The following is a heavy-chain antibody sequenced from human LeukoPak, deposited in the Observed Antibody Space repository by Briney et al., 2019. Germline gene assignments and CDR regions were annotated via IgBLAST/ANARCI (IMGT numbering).Heavy chain of an antibody. Sequence: PGGSLRLSCAASGFTFSSYWMSWVRQAPGKGLEWVANIKQDGSEKYYVDSVKGRFTISRDNAKNSLYLQMNSLRAEDTAVYYCAREMRTRDYGRPFDYWGQGTLVTVSS. V-gene: IGHV3-7*01. J-gene: IGHJ4*02. CDR3: AREMRTRDYGRPFDY. CDR2: IKQDGSEK. CDR1: GFTFSSYW. D-gene: IGHD4/OR15-4a*01.